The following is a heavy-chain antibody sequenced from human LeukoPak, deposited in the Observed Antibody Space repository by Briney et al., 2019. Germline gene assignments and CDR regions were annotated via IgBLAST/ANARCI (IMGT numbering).Heavy chain of an antibody. CDR3: ASAPGGGYNYFDY. CDR2: ISSSGSTI. D-gene: IGHD5-24*01. V-gene: IGHV3-48*03. J-gene: IGHJ4*02. Sequence: PGGSLRLSCAASGFTFSSYEMNWVRQAPGKGLEWVSYISSSGSTIYYADSVKGRFTISRDNAKNSLYLQMNSLRAEDTAVYYCASAPGGGYNYFDYWGQGTLVTVSS. CDR1: GFTFSSYE.